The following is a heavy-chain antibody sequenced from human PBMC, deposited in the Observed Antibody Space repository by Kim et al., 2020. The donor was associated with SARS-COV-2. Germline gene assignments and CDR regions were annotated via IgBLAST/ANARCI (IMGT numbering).Heavy chain of an antibody. J-gene: IGHJ3*02. V-gene: IGHV4-59*11. D-gene: IGHD2-2*02. CDR2: MYYDGRT. Sequence: SETLSLTCTVSGGSINSHHWSWIRQPPGKALEWIGYMYYDGRTNYNPSLKNRVTISVDTSKTEFSLKLTSVTAADTAVYYCARKNTFDNWGQGTMVTVSS. CDR3: ARKNTFDN. CDR1: GGSINSHH.